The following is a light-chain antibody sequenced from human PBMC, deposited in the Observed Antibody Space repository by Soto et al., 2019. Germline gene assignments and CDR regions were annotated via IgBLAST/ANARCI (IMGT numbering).Light chain of an antibody. CDR1: QSVSSY. Sequence: EILLTQSPATLSLSTGDRDTLSCRASQSVSSYLAWYQQNPGQAPRLLIYEASKRATGIPARFGGSGSGTDFALTISSLEPEDFSVYSCQQRSNWPSTFGQGTKLEIK. CDR3: QQRSNWPST. J-gene: IGKJ2*02. CDR2: EAS. V-gene: IGKV3-11*01.